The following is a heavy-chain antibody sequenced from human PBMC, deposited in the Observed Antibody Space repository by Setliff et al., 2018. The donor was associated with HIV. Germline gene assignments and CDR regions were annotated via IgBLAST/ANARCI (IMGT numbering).Heavy chain of an antibody. CDR3: ARLSSYRSSSYYFDY. J-gene: IGHJ4*02. CDR1: GGSISSSNW. CDR2: IYHSGST. Sequence: SETLSLTCAVSGGSISSSNWWSWVRQPPGKGLEWIGEIYHSGSTLYKPSLKSRVTMSVDTSKNQFSLKLNSVTAADTAVYHCARLSSYRSSSYYFDYWGQGALVTVSS. V-gene: IGHV4-4*02. D-gene: IGHD3-10*01.